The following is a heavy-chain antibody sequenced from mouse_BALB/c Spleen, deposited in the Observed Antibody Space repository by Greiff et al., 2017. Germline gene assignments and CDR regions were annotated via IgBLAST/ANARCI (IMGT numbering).Heavy chain of an antibody. CDR2: IDPENGNT. CDR3: ASEYGNYGYFDV. Sequence: EVKLQESGAELVRPGALVKLSCKASGFNIKDYYMHWVKQRPEQGLEWIGWIDPENGNTIYDPKFQGKASITADTSSNTAYLQLSSLTSEDTAVYYCASEYGNYGYFDVWGAGTTVTVSS. V-gene: IGHV14-1*02. D-gene: IGHD2-10*02. J-gene: IGHJ1*01. CDR1: GFNIKDYY.